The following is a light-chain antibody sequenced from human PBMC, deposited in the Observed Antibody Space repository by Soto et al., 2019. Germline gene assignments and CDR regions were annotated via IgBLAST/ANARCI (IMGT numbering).Light chain of an antibody. CDR1: QSVSSY. J-gene: IGKJ2*01. V-gene: IGKV3-11*01. CDR3: QQRSNWPRT. CDR2: DAS. Sequence: EIVLTQSPAALSLSPGDTATLSCRASQSVSSYLAWYQQKPGQAPRLLIYDASNRATVIPARFSGSGSGTDFTLTIGSLEPEDFAVYYCQQRSNWPRTFGQGTKVEIK.